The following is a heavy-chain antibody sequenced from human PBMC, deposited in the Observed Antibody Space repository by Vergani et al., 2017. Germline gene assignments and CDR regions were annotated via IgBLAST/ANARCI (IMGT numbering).Heavy chain of an antibody. CDR3: ARPLVGATTAFDY. CDR1: GGSISSSSYY. Sequence: QLQLQESGPGLVKPSETLSLTCTVSGGSISSSSYYWGWIRQPPGKGLEWIGSIYYSGSTYYNPSLKSRVTISVDTSKNQFSLKRSSVTATDTAVYYCARPLVGATTAFDYWGQGTLVTVSS. D-gene: IGHD1-26*01. J-gene: IGHJ4*02. V-gene: IGHV4-39*01. CDR2: IYYSGST.